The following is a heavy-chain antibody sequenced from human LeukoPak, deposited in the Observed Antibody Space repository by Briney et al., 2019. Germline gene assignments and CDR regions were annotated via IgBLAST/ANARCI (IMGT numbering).Heavy chain of an antibody. CDR2: IYYSGST. CDR3: ARGLRYFDWLSHNWFDP. J-gene: IGHJ5*02. D-gene: IGHD3-9*01. Sequence: PSETLSLTCTVSGGSISSDYWSWIRQPPGKGLEWIGYIYYSGSTNYNPSLKSRVTISVDTSKNQFSLKLSSVTAADTAVYYCARGLRYFDWLSHNWFDPWGQGTLVTVSS. CDR1: GGSISSDY. V-gene: IGHV4-59*08.